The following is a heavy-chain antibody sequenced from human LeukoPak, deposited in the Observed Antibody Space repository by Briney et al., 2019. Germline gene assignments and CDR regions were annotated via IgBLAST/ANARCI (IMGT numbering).Heavy chain of an antibody. CDR2: IYHSGST. Sequence: SETLSLTCTVSGYSISSGYYWGWIRQPPGKGLEWIGSIYHSGSTYYNPSLKSRVTISVDKSKNQFSLKLSSVTAADTAVYYCARDGIANFDYWGQGTLVTVSS. CDR1: GYSISSGYY. V-gene: IGHV4-38-2*02. D-gene: IGHD1-26*01. J-gene: IGHJ4*02. CDR3: ARDGIANFDY.